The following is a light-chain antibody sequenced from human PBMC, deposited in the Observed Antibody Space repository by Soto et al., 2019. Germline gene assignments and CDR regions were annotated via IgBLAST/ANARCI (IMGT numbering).Light chain of an antibody. V-gene: IGKV1-39*01. Sequence: DIQMTQSPSSLSASVGDRVTITCRASQSISSYLNWYQQKPGKAPKLLIYAASSLQSGAPSRFSGSGSGTDFTLTISSLQPGDFATYRCQQSYIPPITGGQETRLEI. CDR1: QSISSY. J-gene: IGKJ5*01. CDR2: AAS. CDR3: QQSYIPPIT.